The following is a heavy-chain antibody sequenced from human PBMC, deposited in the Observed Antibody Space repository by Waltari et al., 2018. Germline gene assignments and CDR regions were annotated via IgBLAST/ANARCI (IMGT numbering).Heavy chain of an antibody. V-gene: IGHV3-7*01. Sequence: EVQLVESGRGLVQPGGSLRLSCATSGFTFSSYWMSWVRQAPGKGLEWVANIKQDGSEKYYVDSVKGRFTISRDNAKNSLYLQMNSLRAEDTAVYYCAREWGYSTPDYWGQGTLVTVSS. J-gene: IGHJ4*02. CDR3: AREWGYSTPDY. CDR2: IKQDGSEK. D-gene: IGHD6-13*01. CDR1: GFTFSSYW.